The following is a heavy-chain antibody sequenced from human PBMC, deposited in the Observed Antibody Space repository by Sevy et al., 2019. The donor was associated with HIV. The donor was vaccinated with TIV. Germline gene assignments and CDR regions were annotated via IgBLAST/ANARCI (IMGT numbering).Heavy chain of an antibody. CDR3: AGDLYPGYCSGGSCYGNWFDL. Sequence: GGSLRLSCAASGFTFSSYAMHWVRQAPGKGLEWVAVISYDGSNKYYADSVKGRFTISRDNSKNPLYLQRNSLRAEDTAVYYCAGDLYPGYCSGGSCYGNWFDLWGQGTLVTVSS. CDR1: GFTFSSYA. D-gene: IGHD2-15*01. J-gene: IGHJ5*02. V-gene: IGHV3-30-3*01. CDR2: ISYDGSNK.